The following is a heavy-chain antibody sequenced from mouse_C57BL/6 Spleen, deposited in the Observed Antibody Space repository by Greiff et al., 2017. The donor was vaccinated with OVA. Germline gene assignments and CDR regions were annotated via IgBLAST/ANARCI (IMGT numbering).Heavy chain of an antibody. J-gene: IGHJ4*01. V-gene: IGHV1-18*01. CDR2: INPNNGGT. CDR3: ARSIDGSYAMDY. Sequence: EVQRVESGPELVKPGASVKIPCKASGYTFTDYNMDWVKQSHGKSLEWIGDINPNNGGTIYNQKFKGKATLTVDKSSSTAYMELRSLTSEDTAVYYCARSIDGSYAMDYWGQGTSVTVSS. D-gene: IGHD2-3*01. CDR1: GYTFTDYN.